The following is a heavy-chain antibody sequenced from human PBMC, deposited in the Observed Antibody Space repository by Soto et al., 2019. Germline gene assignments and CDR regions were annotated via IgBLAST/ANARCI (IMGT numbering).Heavy chain of an antibody. Sequence: ASVKVSCKASGYTFTGYYMHWVRQAPGQGLEWMGWINPNSGGTNYAQKFQGRVTMTRDTSISTAYMELSRLRSDDTAVYYCARARSMKVGGSYSGDAAFDIWGQGILVTVSS. D-gene: IGHD1-26*01. CDR3: ARARSMKVGGSYSGDAAFDI. V-gene: IGHV1-2*02. CDR1: GYTFTGYY. CDR2: INPNSGGT. J-gene: IGHJ3*02.